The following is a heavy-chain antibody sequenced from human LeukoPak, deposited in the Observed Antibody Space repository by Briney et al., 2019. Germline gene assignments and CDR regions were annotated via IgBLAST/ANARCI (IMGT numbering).Heavy chain of an antibody. J-gene: IGHJ2*01. CDR2: IYHSGST. V-gene: IGHV4-38-2*01. CDR1: GYSISSGYY. Sequence: SETLSLTCAVSGYSISSGYYWGWIRQPPGKGLEWIGSIYHSGSTYYNPSLKSRVTISVDTSKNQLSLKLSSVTAADTAVYYCARHEGPLYGDYVDWYFDLWGRGTLVTVSS. D-gene: IGHD4-17*01. CDR3: ARHEGPLYGDYVDWYFDL.